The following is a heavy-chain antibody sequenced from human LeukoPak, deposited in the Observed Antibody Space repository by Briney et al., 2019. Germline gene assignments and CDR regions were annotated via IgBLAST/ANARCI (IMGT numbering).Heavy chain of an antibody. J-gene: IGHJ4*02. D-gene: IGHD6-19*01. CDR3: AKRTSIPLAAYFDY. CDR1: GFTFSSYG. Sequence: PGGSLRLSCAASGFTFSSYGMHWVRQAPGKGLEWLAVISYDGSNIYYADSVKGRFTISRDNSKKTLYLQMNSLRAEDTAVYYCAKRTSIPLAAYFDYWGQGTLVTVSS. V-gene: IGHV3-30*18. CDR2: ISYDGSNI.